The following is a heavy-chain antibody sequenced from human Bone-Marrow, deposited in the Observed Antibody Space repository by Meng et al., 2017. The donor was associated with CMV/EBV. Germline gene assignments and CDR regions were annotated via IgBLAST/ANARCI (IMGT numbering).Heavy chain of an antibody. CDR1: GGSISSTNYY. V-gene: IGHV4-39*07. D-gene: IGHD3-16*02. J-gene: IGHJ4*02. Sequence: SETLSLTCTVSGGSISSTNYYWGWIRQPPGKGLEWIGEINHSGSTNYNPSLKSRVTISVDTSKNQFSLNLSSVTAADTAVYYCARSPDYVWGSYRTNYFDYWGQGTLVTVSS. CDR3: ARSPDYVWGSYRTNYFDY. CDR2: INHSGST.